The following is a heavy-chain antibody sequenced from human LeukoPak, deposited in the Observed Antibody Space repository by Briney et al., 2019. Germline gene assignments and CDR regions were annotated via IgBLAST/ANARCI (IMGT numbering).Heavy chain of an antibody. CDR3: AKDKDYGYYMDV. CDR2: IWYDGSDK. D-gene: IGHD3-16*01. J-gene: IGHJ6*03. V-gene: IGHV3-33*06. CDR1: GFTFSSYG. Sequence: GRSLRLSCAASGFTFSSYGMHWVRQAPGKGLERVAVIWYDGSDKYYADSVKGRFTISRDNSKNTLYLQMNSLRAEDTAVYYCAKDKDYGYYMDVWGKGTTVTVSS.